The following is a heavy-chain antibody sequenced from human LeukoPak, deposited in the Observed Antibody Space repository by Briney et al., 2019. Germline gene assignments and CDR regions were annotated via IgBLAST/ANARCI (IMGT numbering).Heavy chain of an antibody. CDR1: GGSISSSSYY. CDR2: IYYSGST. D-gene: IGHD2-15*01. Sequence: PSETLSLTCTVSGGSISSSSYYWSWIRQPPGKGLEWIGYIYYSGSTNYNPSLKSRVTISVDTSKNQFSLKLSSVTAADTAVYYCARTPRWGCSGGSCYLDYWGQGTLVTVSS. J-gene: IGHJ4*02. V-gene: IGHV4-61*01. CDR3: ARTPRWGCSGGSCYLDY.